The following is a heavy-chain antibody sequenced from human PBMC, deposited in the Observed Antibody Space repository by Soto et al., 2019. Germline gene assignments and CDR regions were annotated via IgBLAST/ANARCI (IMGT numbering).Heavy chain of an antibody. J-gene: IGHJ4*02. V-gene: IGHV1-69*13. CDR3: TSGYYYDSSGYPALFFDY. D-gene: IGHD3-22*01. CDR2: IIPIFGTA. CDR1: GGTFSSYA. Sequence: GASVKVSCKASGGTFSSYAISWVRQAPGQGLEWMGGIIPIFGTANYAQKFQGRVTITADESTSTAYMELSSLRSEDTAVYYCTSGYYYDSSGYPALFFDYWVQGTLVTVSS.